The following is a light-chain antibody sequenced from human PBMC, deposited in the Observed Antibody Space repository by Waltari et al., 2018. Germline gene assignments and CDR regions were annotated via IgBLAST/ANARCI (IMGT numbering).Light chain of an antibody. V-gene: IGKV1-5*03. CDR1: KNSKIW. CDR3: QQYDTYPWT. J-gene: IGKJ1*01. CDR2: KAS. Sequence: TCRASKNSKIWLDWYQQKPGKAPNLLIYKASSLQSGVPSRFSGSGSGTEFALTINSLQPDDFATYYCQQYDTYPWTFGHGTKVEIK.